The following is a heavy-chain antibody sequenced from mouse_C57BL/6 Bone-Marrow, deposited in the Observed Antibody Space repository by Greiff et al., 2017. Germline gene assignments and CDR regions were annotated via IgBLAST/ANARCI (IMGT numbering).Heavy chain of an antibody. CDR3: ARHYYSSSYSLPFAY. J-gene: IGHJ3*01. V-gene: IGHV1-72*01. CDR1: GYTFTRFW. D-gene: IGHD1-1*01. Sequence: QVQLQQPGAELVKPGASVKLSCKASGYTFTRFWMHWVKPRPGRGLEWIGRIDPNSGGTKYNEKFKSKATLTVDKPSSTAYMQVSSLTSEDSAVYYCARHYYSSSYSLPFAYWGQGTLVTVSA. CDR2: IDPNSGGT.